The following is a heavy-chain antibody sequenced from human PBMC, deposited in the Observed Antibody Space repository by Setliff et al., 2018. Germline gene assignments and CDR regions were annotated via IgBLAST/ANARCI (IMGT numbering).Heavy chain of an antibody. CDR3: GRGFSRIEGWGNWFDP. CDR2: IYDSGSS. D-gene: IGHD2-15*01. V-gene: IGHV4-61*09. Sequence: PSETLSLTCNVSGVSIANTASYWSWIRQPAGKTLEWIGNIYDSGSSNYNASLKSRLIITRDTSKNQISLKLTSVTAADTAVYYCGRGFSRIEGWGNWFDPWGQGILVTVS. CDR1: GVSIANTASY. J-gene: IGHJ5*02.